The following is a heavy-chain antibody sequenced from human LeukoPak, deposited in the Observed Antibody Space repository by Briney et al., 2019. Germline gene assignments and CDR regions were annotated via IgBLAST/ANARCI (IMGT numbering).Heavy chain of an antibody. V-gene: IGHV4-39*01. CDR1: GGSISSSSYY. CDR2: IYYSGST. D-gene: IGHD2-2*01. J-gene: IGHJ5*02. CDR3: ARLAIVVVPAAQRGWFDP. Sequence: SETLSLTCTVSGGSISSSSYYWGWIRQPPGKGLEWIGSIYYSGSTYYDPSLKSRVTISVDTSKNQFSLKLSSVTAADTAVYYCARLAIVVVPAAQRGWFDPWGQGTLVTVSS.